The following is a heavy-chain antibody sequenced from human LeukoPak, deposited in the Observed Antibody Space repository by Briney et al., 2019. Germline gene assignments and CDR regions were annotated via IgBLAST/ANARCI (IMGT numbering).Heavy chain of an antibody. CDR2: ISTDGVNT. CDR3: ARCTKYTTGWCNWFDP. V-gene: IGHV3-23*01. D-gene: IGHD6-19*01. J-gene: IGHJ5*02. CDR1: GFTFRNHA. Sequence: SGGSLRLSCAASGFTFRNHAMNWVRQTPGKGLEWVSSISTDGVNTYYADSVKGRFTISIDTSKDTLYLQMNSLSAEDTAVYYCARCTKYTTGWCNWFDPWGQGTLVTVSS.